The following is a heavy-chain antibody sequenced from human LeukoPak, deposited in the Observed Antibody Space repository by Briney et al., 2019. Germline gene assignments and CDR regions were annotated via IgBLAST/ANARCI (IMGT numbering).Heavy chain of an antibody. J-gene: IGHJ4*02. CDR2: ISGSGGTT. V-gene: IGHV3-23*01. CDR1: GFTFSSYA. D-gene: IGHD6-19*01. Sequence: GGSLRLSCAASGFTFSSYAMSWVRQAPGKGLEWVSVISGSGGTTYYADSVKGRFTISRDNSKNTLDLQMNSLRVGDMAVYYCAKKFGSSNWDVGFDYWGRGTLVTVSS. CDR3: AKKFGSSNWDVGFDY.